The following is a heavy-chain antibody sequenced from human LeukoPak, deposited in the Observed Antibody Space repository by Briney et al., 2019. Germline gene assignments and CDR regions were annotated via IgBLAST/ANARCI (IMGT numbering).Heavy chain of an antibody. CDR1: GFTFSSYS. J-gene: IGHJ6*02. D-gene: IGHD3-3*01. Sequence: AGGSLRLSCAASGFTFSSYSMTWVRQAPGKGLEWVSSISSSSSYIYYADSVKGRFTISRDNAKNSLYLQMNSLRAEDTAVYYCARLGFLEWLLPPYYYYYGMDVWGQGTTVTVSS. CDR3: ARLGFLEWLLPPYYYYYGMDV. V-gene: IGHV3-21*01. CDR2: ISSSSSYI.